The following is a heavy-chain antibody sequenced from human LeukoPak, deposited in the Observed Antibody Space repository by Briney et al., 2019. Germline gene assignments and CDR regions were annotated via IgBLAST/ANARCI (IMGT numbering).Heavy chain of an antibody. J-gene: IGHJ3*02. D-gene: IGHD4-23*01. V-gene: IGHV3-23*01. CDR3: AKDPNGDYVGTFDM. Sequence: PGGSLRLSCIASGFTFSSYGMSWVRQPPGKGLEGVSAIHASGDTTYYADFVKGRFSISRDNSKNTLYLQMDSLTAEDAAVYYCAKDPNGDYVGTFDMWGLGTMVTVSS. CDR2: IHASGDTT. CDR1: GFTFSSYG.